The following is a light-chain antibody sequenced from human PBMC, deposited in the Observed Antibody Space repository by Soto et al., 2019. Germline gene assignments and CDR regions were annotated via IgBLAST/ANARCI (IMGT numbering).Light chain of an antibody. Sequence: QSVLTQPPSASGTPGQRVTISCSGSSSNIGSNTVNWYQQLPGTAPKLLIYSNNQLPSGVPDRFSGSKSGTSASLAISGLQSEDEADYYCAAWDDSLNDVVFGGGTKLTVL. CDR3: AAWDDSLNDVV. V-gene: IGLV1-44*01. CDR1: SSNIGSNT. CDR2: SNN. J-gene: IGLJ2*01.